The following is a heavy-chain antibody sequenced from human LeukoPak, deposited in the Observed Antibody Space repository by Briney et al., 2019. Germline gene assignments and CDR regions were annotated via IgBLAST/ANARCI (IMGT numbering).Heavy chain of an antibody. V-gene: IGHV1-24*01. J-gene: IGHJ4*02. CDR2: FDPEDGET. D-gene: IGHD6-6*01. CDR3: ATIAARPGWVDY. Sequence: ASVKVSCKVSGYTLTELSMHWVRQAPGKGLEWMGGFDPEDGETIYAQKFQGRVTMTEDTSIDTAYMELSSLRSEDTAVYYCATIAARPGWVDYWGQGTLVPVSS. CDR1: GYTLTELS.